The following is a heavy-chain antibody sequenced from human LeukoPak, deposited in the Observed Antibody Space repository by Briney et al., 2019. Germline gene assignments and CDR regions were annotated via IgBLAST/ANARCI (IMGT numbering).Heavy chain of an antibody. J-gene: IGHJ4*02. Sequence: ASVKVSCKASGYTFTSYAMHWVRQAPGQRLEWMGWINAGNGNTKYSQKFQGRVTMTRDTSTSTVYMELSSLRSEDTAVYYCARGYIAAAANFDYWGQGTLVTVSS. CDR2: INAGNGNT. CDR3: ARGYIAAAANFDY. V-gene: IGHV1-3*01. CDR1: GYTFTSYA. D-gene: IGHD6-13*01.